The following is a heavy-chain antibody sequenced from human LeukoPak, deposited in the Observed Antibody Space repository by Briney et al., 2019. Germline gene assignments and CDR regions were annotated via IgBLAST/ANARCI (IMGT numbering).Heavy chain of an antibody. J-gene: IGHJ4*02. CDR1: GFTFSSYG. CDR2: IHKSDGST. Sequence: PGGSLRLSCAASGFTFSSYGMSWVRQAPGKGLEWVSLIHKSDGSTYYADSVRGRFTISRDNSKNTLYLQINSLRAEDTAVYYCAKDHLPGIVVADRDYWGQGTLVTVSS. V-gene: IGHV3-23*01. CDR3: AKDHLPGIVVADRDY. D-gene: IGHD6-19*01.